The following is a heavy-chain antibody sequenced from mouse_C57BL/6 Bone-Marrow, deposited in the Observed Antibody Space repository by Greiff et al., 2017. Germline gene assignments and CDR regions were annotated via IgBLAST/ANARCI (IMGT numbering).Heavy chain of an antibody. CDR3: ARSDPPFITTVVAPDY. CDR1: GYTFTDYE. D-gene: IGHD1-1*01. CDR2: IDPETCGT. J-gene: IGHJ2*01. Sequence: VQLQQSGAELVRPGASVKLSCKASGYTFTDYEMHCVKQTPVHGLEWIGAIDPETCGTAYNQKFKGKSTLTVDKSSSTAYMQLSSLTSEDSAVYYCARSDPPFITTVVAPDYWGQGTTLTVSS. V-gene: IGHV1-23*01.